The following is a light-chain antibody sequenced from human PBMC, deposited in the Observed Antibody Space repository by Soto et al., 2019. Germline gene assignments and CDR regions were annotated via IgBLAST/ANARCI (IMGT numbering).Light chain of an antibody. CDR1: HSLLHNNTYNY. J-gene: IGKJ5*01. V-gene: IGKV2-28*01. CDR3: MQALQGLT. Sequence: DIVMTQSPLSLPGTPGEPASMSCSSRHSLLHNNTYNYLDWYLQKPGQSPQLLVYFGSYRASGVPDRFSGSGSGTDFTLKITRVAAEDVGIYYCMQALQGLTFGQGTRLEIK. CDR2: FGS.